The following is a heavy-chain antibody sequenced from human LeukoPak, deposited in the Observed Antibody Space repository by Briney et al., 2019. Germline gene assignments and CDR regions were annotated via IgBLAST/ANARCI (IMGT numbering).Heavy chain of an antibody. CDR2: IYYSGST. CDR3: ARGSLGYCSSTSCYGFDP. J-gene: IGHJ5*02. CDR1: GDSISSGGYY. Sequence: SETLSLTCTVSGDSISSGGYYWSWIRQHPGKGLEWIGYIYYSGSTYYNPSLKSRVTISVDTSKNQFSLKLSSVTAADTAVYYCARGSLGYCSSTSCYGFDPWGQGTLVTVSS. V-gene: IGHV4-31*03. D-gene: IGHD2-2*01.